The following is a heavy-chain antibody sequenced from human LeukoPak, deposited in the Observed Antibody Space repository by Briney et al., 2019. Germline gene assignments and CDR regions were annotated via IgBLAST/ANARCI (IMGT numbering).Heavy chain of an antibody. CDR3: ARAERVWGKVDY. D-gene: IGHD7-27*01. CDR1: GGSISSSSYY. J-gene: IGHJ4*02. Sequence: PSETLSLTCTVSGGSISSSSYYWGWIRQPPGKGLEWIGSIYYSGSTYYNPSLKSRVTISVDTSKNQFSLKLSSVTAADTAAYYCARAERVWGKVDYWGQGTLVTVSS. V-gene: IGHV4-39*07. CDR2: IYYSGST.